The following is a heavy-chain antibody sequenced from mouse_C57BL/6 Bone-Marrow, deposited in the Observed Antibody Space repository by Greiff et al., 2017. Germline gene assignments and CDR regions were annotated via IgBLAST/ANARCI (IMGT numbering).Heavy chain of an antibody. V-gene: IGHV5-12*01. CDR2: ISNGGGST. J-gene: IGHJ1*03. CDR1: GFTFSDYY. Sequence: EVQLVESGGGLVQPGGSLKLSCAASGFTFSDYYMYWVRQTPEQRLEWVAYISNGGGSTYYPDTVKGRFTISRDNAKNTLYLQMSRLKSEDTAMYYCASDYYGSRGDWYFDVWGTGTTVTVSS. CDR3: ASDYYGSRGDWYFDV. D-gene: IGHD1-1*01.